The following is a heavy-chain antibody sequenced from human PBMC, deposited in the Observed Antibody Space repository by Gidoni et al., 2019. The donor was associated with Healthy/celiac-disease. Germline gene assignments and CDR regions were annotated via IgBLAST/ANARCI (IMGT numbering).Heavy chain of an antibody. CDR1: GYTFTSYD. CDR3: ARVVSGTSLYYYYMDV. J-gene: IGHJ6*03. CDR2: MNPNSGNT. D-gene: IGHD2-2*01. Sequence: QVQLGKSEPEVKKPGASVKVSCKASGYTFTSYDINWVRRATGQRLEWMGWMNPNSGNTGYAQKFQGRVTMTRNTSISTAYMGLSSLRSEDTAVYYCARVVSGTSLYYYYMDVWGKGTTVTVSS. V-gene: IGHV1-8*01.